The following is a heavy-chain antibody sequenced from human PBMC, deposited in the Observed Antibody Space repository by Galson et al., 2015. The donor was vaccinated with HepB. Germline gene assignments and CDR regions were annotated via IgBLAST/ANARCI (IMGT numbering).Heavy chain of an antibody. CDR2: IIPIFGTA. D-gene: IGHD2-2*01. Sequence: SVKVSCKASGGTFSSYAISWVRQAPGQGLEWMGGIIPIFGTANYAQKFQGRVTITADESTSTAYMELSSLRSEDTAVYYCARDFGGVPAIVVVPAAIKKDWWFDPWGQGTLVTVSS. V-gene: IGHV1-69*13. CDR1: GGTFSSYA. J-gene: IGHJ5*02. CDR3: ARDFGGVPAIVVVPAAIKKDWWFDP.